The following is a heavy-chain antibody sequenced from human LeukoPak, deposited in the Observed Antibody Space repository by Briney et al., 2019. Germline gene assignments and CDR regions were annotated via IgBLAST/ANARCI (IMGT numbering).Heavy chain of an antibody. CDR1: GGSISSYY. CDR3: ARDRGGTTTMAIDY. D-gene: IGHD1-26*01. Sequence: SETLSLTCTVSGGSISSYYCSWIRQPAGKGLEWIGRIYTSGSTNYNPSLKSRVTISLDKSKNQFSLNLSSVTAADTAVYYCARDRGGTTTMAIDYWGQGTLVTVSS. V-gene: IGHV4-4*07. CDR2: IYTSGST. J-gene: IGHJ4*02.